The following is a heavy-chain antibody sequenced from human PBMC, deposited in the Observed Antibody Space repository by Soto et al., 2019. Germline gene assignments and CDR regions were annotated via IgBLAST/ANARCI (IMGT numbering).Heavy chain of an antibody. CDR2: ISGSGGST. J-gene: IGHJ4*02. CDR3: ANFNFFEFQKEHGAY. CDR1: ECTFISYA. D-gene: IGHD3-3*01. V-gene: IGHV3-23*01. Sequence: LRLSCGASECTFISYAMSCVSQTPGKGLEWVSAISGSGGSTYYADSVKGRFTISRDNSKNTLYLQMNSLRAEDTAVYYCANFNFFEFQKEHGAYRGQGTLVTVSS.